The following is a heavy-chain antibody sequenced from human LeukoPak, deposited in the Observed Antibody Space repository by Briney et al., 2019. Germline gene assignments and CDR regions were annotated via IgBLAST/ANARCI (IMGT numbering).Heavy chain of an antibody. V-gene: IGHV1-69*13. J-gene: IGHJ4*02. CDR1: GGTFSSYA. CDR2: IIPIFGTA. D-gene: IGHD2-2*01. Sequence: ASVKVSCKASGGTFSSYAISWVRQAPGQGLEWMGGIIPIFGTANYAQKFQGRVTITADESTSTAYMELSSPRSEDTAVYYCARVRAGGVVVPAAPFDYWGQGTLVTVSS. CDR3: ARVRAGGVVVPAAPFDY.